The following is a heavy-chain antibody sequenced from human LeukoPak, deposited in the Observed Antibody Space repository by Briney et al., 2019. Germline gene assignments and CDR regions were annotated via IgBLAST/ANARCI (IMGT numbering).Heavy chain of an antibody. D-gene: IGHD2-15*01. V-gene: IGHV3-53*01. J-gene: IGHJ4*02. CDR1: GFTVSSNY. Sequence: GGSLRLSCAASGFTVSSNYMSWVRQAPGKRLEWVSVIYSGGSTYYADSVKGRFAISRDNSKNTLYLQMNSLRAEDTAVYYCARGTVGYCSGGSCSLGYWGQGTLVTVSS. CDR2: IYSGGST. CDR3: ARGTVGYCSGGSCSLGY.